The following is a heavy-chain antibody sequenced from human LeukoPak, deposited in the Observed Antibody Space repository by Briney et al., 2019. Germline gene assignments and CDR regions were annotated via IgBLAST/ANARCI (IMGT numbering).Heavy chain of an antibody. Sequence: PGGSLRLSCAASGFTFNTYTMNWVRQAPGKGLEWVSYISGSSGIIDYADSVRGRFTISRDNAKNSLYLQMNSLRAEDTAVYYCARDTYGLYAFDIWGQGTMVTVSS. J-gene: IGHJ3*02. CDR1: GFTFNTYT. CDR2: ISGSSGII. V-gene: IGHV3-48*01. CDR3: ARDTYGLYAFDI. D-gene: IGHD3-16*02.